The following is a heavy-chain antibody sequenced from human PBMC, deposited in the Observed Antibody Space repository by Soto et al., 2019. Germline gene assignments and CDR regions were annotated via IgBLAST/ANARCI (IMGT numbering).Heavy chain of an antibody. CDR3: AREKVGTTFFDN. J-gene: IGHJ4*02. D-gene: IGHD1-1*01. CDR1: GFSISSGYY. V-gene: IGHV4-38-2*02. CDR2: MYRSGNS. Sequence: SETLSLTCDVSGFSISSGYYWSWVRQAPGKGLEWISSMYRSGNSYHNPSLETRLILSVDTSKNQFSLKLASVTAAVTSIYYCAREKVGTTFFDNWGQGTQVTVSS.